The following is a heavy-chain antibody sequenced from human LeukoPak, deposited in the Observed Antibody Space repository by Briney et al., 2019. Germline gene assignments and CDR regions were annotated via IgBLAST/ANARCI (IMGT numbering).Heavy chain of an antibody. Sequence: GASVKVSCKASGYTFTGYYMHWVRQAPGQGLEWMGWINPNSGATNYAQKFQGRVTMTRDTSISTAYMELSRLRSDDTAVYYCAREVAALHSGYDYASFDYWGQGTLVTVSS. J-gene: IGHJ4*02. CDR1: GYTFTGYY. CDR3: AREVAALHSGYDYASFDY. D-gene: IGHD5-12*01. CDR2: INPNSGAT. V-gene: IGHV1-2*02.